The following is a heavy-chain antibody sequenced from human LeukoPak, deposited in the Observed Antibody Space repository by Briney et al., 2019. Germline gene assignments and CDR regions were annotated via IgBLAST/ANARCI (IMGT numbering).Heavy chain of an antibody. CDR3: ARDLLVGATYR. CDR2: IYENGGTT. CDR1: GFTFRSHA. Sequence: GGSLRLSCVGSGFTFRSHAMSWVRQAPEKGLEFVSGIYENGGTTYYADSVKGRFSISRDNSKNTLYLQMDSLRGEDTAVYYCARDLLVGATYRWGQGTLVTVSS. D-gene: IGHD1-26*01. J-gene: IGHJ4*02. V-gene: IGHV3-23*01.